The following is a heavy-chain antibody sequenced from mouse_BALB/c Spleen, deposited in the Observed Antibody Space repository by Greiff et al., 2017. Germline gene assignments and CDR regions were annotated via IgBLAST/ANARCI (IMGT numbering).Heavy chain of an antibody. Sequence: VQLQQSGTVLARPGASVKMSCKASGYTFTSYWMHWVKQRPGQGLEWIGAIYPGNSDTSYNQKFKGKAKLTAVTSTSTAYMELSSLTNEDSAVYYCTRYYGNYYFDYWGQGTTLTVSS. V-gene: IGHV1-5*01. CDR3: TRYYGNYYFDY. CDR1: GYTFTSYW. D-gene: IGHD2-1*01. J-gene: IGHJ2*01. CDR2: IYPGNSDT.